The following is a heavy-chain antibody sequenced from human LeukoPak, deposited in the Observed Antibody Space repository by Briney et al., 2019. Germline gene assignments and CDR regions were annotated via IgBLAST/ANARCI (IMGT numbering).Heavy chain of an antibody. CDR1: GYTFTSYG. D-gene: IGHD2-2*03. Sequence: ASVKVSCKASGYTFTSYGISRGRQAPGQGLEWWGWISAYNGNTNYAQKLQGRVTMTTDTSTSTAYMELRSLRSEDTAVYYCARTFHLDTVWFDPWGQGTLVTVSS. V-gene: IGHV1-18*01. CDR3: ARTFHLDTVWFDP. CDR2: ISAYNGNT. J-gene: IGHJ5*02.